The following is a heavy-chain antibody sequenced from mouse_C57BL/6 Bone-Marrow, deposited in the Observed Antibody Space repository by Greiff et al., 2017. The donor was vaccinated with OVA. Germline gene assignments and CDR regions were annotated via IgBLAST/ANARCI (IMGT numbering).Heavy chain of an antibody. CDR3: ARSDGSSYDFDY. CDR2: IHPNSGST. CDR1: GYTFTSYW. Sequence: QVQLQQPGAELVKPGVSVKLSCKASGYTFTSYWMHWVKQRPGQGLEWIGMIHPNSGSTNYNEKFKSKATLTVAKSSSTAYMQLSSLTSEDSAVYYCARSDGSSYDFDYWGQGTTLTVSS. V-gene: IGHV1-64*01. J-gene: IGHJ2*01. D-gene: IGHD1-1*01.